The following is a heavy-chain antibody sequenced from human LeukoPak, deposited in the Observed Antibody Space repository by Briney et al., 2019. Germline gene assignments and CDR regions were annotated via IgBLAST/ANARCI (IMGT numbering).Heavy chain of an antibody. J-gene: IGHJ4*02. CDR2: ISSSGSTK. CDR1: GFIFSDYY. D-gene: IGHD3-10*01. CDR3: ASDGHAYGRGSPHY. Sequence: GGSLRLSCAASGFIFSDYYMSWIRQAPGKGLEWVSYISSSGSTKYYADSVKGRFTISRDNAKNSYLQMNSLRAEDTAVYYCASDGHAYGRGSPHYWGQGTLVTVSS. V-gene: IGHV3-11*01.